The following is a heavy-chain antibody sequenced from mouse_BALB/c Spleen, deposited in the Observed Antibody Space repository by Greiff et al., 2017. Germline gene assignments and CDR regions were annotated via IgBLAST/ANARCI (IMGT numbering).Heavy chain of an antibody. CDR1: GFDFSRYW. Sequence: EVKVIESGGGLVQPGGSLKLSCAASGFDFSRYWMSWVRQAPGKGLEWIGEINPDSSTINYTPSLKDKFIISRDNAKNTLYLQMSKVRSEDTALYYCARQDYDAMDYWGQGTSVTVSS. CDR3: ARQDYDAMDY. V-gene: IGHV4-1*02. J-gene: IGHJ4*01. CDR2: INPDSSTI.